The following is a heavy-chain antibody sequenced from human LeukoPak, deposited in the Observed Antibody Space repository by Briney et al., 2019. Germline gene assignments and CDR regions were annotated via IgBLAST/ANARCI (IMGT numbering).Heavy chain of an antibody. V-gene: IGHV3-73*01. CDR3: ARTPPGIANAFYFDY. D-gene: IGHD6-13*01. J-gene: IGHJ4*02. CDR1: GFTFSGSA. Sequence: GGSLKLSCATSGFTFSGSAMHWVRQASGKGLEWVGRIRSKAANYATAYAASVTGSFTISRDDSENTAYLQMNSLKTEDTAVYYCARTPPGIANAFYFDYWGQGILVTVSS. CDR2: IRSKAANYAT.